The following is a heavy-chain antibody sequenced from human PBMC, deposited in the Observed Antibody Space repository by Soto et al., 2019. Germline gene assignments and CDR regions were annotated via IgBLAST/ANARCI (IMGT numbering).Heavy chain of an antibody. J-gene: IGHJ6*02. CDR1: GFTFSSYA. V-gene: IGHV3-23*01. CDR2: ISGSGGST. D-gene: IGHD1-26*01. Sequence: EVQLLESGGGLVQPGGSLRLSCAASGFTFSSYAMSWVRQAPGKGLEWVSAISGSGGSTYYADSVKGRFTISRDNSKNXXYLQMNGLRAEDTAVYYCAKDKESGSYYYYYGMDVWGQGTTVTVSS. CDR3: AKDKESGSYYYYYGMDV.